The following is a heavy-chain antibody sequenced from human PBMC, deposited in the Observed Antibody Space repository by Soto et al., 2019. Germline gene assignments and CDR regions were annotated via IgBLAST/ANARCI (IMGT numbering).Heavy chain of an antibody. V-gene: IGHV3-30*18. CDR1: GFTFSSYG. Sequence: VGSLRLSCAASGFTFSSYGMHWVRQAPGKGLEWVAVISYDGSNKYYADSVKGRFTISRDNSKNTLYLQMNSLRAEDTAVYYCAKDSHYDFWSGYEFPDYWGQGTLVTVSS. CDR3: AKDSHYDFWSGYEFPDY. CDR2: ISYDGSNK. D-gene: IGHD3-3*01. J-gene: IGHJ4*02.